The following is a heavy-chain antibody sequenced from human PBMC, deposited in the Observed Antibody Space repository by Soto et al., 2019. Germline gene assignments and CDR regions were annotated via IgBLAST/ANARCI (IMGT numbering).Heavy chain of an antibody. CDR2: IVVGSGHT. CDR3: ARESIGARGLES. V-gene: IGHV1-58*01. J-gene: IGHJ4*02. Sequence: SVKVSCKASGFTFTSSAEQWVRQARGQRLELIGWIVVGSGHTNYAQKFQERVTITRDMCTSTAYMELSSLRSDDTAAYYCARESIGARGLESWGTGSLVTVS. D-gene: IGHD6-6*01. CDR1: GFTFTSSA.